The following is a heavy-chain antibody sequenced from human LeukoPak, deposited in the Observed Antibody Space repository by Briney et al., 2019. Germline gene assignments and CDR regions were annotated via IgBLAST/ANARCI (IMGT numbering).Heavy chain of an antibody. CDR2: INHSGST. CDR1: GGSVSGYY. CDR3: ARGPEAGYSYGEFDY. D-gene: IGHD5-18*01. Sequence: SETLSLTCAVYGGSVSGYYWSWIRQPPGKGLEWIGEINHSGSTNYNPSLKSRVTISVDTSKNQFSLKLSSVTAADTAMYYCARGPEAGYSYGEFDYWGQGTLVTVSS. J-gene: IGHJ4*02. V-gene: IGHV4-34*01.